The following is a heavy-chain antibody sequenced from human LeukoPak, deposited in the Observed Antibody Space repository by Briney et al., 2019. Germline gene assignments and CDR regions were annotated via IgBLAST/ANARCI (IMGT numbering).Heavy chain of an antibody. V-gene: IGHV3-11*01. CDR2: SSSSGSTI. CDR3: ARRRDFIDY. CDR1: GFTLGDYY. Sequence: VKPGGSLRLSCAASGFTLGDYYMGCFRLAPGKGLEWVSYSSSSGSTIYYADSVKGRFAISRDNAKNSLYLQMNSLRAEDTAVYYCARRRDFIDYWGQGTLVTVSS. D-gene: IGHD3/OR15-3a*01. J-gene: IGHJ4*02.